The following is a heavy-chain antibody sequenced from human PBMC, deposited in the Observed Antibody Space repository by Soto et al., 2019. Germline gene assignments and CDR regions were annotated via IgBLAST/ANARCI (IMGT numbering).Heavy chain of an antibody. CDR3: ARGKEGNWFDP. CDR1: GFTFSNYN. Sequence: GGSLRLSCAASGFTFSNYNMNWLRQAPGKGLEWVSSISTNSNKYYADSVKGRFTISRDNSKNTLYLQMNSLRAEDTAVYYCARGKEGNWFDPWGQGTLVTVSS. V-gene: IGHV3-21*01. J-gene: IGHJ5*02. CDR2: ISTNSNK.